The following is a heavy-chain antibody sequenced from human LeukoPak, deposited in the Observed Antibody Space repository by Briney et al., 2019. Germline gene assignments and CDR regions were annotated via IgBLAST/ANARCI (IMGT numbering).Heavy chain of an antibody. Sequence: GGSLRLSCAASGFTFSSYAMSWVRQAPGKGLEWVSAISGSGGNTYYADSVKGRFTISRDNSKNTLYLQMNSLRAEDTAVYYCARDKGISVAGTGGFDYWGQGTLVTVSS. J-gene: IGHJ4*02. V-gene: IGHV3-23*01. CDR3: ARDKGISVAGTGGFDY. CDR2: ISGSGGNT. CDR1: GFTFSSYA. D-gene: IGHD6-19*01.